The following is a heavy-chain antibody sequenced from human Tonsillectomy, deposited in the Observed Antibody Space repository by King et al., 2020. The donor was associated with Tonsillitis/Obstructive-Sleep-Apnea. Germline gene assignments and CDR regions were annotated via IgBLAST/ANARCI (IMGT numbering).Heavy chain of an antibody. CDR1: GYSFTTYW. Sequence: VQLVESGAEVKKPGESLKISCTGSGYSFTTYWIAWVRQMPGKGLEWMGIIYPDDSDTRYSPSFEGQVTISADKSISTANLQWSSLKASDTAMYYCARLGRVWSSSPQGDFDYWGQGTLVTVSS. CDR3: ARLGRVWSSSPQGDFDY. J-gene: IGHJ4*02. V-gene: IGHV5-51*01. D-gene: IGHD6-6*01. CDR2: IYPDDSDT.